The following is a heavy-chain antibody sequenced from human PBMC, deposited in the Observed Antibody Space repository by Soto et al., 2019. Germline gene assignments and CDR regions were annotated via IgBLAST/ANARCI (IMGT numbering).Heavy chain of an antibody. J-gene: IGHJ6*02. CDR3: ARGKGRDYYYYYGMDV. Sequence: SETLSLTCAVYGGSFSGYYWSWIRQPPGKGLEWIGGINHSGSTNYNPSLKSRVTISVDTSKNQFSLKLSSVTAADTAVYYCARGKGRDYYYYYGMDVWGQGPTVTVYS. CDR1: GGSFSGYY. D-gene: IGHD3-10*01. CDR2: INHSGST. V-gene: IGHV4-34*01.